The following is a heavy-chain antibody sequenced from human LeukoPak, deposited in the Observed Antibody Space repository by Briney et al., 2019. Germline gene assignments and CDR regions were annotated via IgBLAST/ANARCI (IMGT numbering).Heavy chain of an antibody. CDR3: AKDYGMDV. CDR2: IRSKAYGGTT. CDR1: GFTFGEYA. J-gene: IGHJ6*02. Sequence: GGSLRLSCTASGFTFGEYAMSWVRQAPGKGLEWVGFIRSKAYGGTTEYAASVKGRFTISRDDSKSIAYLQMNSLRAEDTAVYYCAKDYGMDVWGQGTTVTVSS. V-gene: IGHV3-49*04.